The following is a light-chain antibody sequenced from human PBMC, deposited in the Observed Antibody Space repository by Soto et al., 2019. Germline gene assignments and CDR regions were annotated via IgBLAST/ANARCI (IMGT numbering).Light chain of an antibody. CDR3: QSYDSSLSGSV. J-gene: IGLJ3*02. CDR1: SSNIGAGYD. Sequence: QSVLRQPPSVSGAPGQRVTISCTGCSSNIGAGYDVHWYQQLPGTAPKFLIYGNSNRPSGVPDRFSGSKSGPSAPLAITGLLAADEADYYCQSYDSSLSGSVCGGGTKLTVL. CDR2: GNS. V-gene: IGLV1-40*01.